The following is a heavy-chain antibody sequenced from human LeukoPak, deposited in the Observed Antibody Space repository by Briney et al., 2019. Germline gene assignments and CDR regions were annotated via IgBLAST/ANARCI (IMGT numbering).Heavy chain of an antibody. V-gene: IGHV3-23*01. CDR2: ISGSGYST. J-gene: IGHJ5*02. CDR1: GFTFRSYA. Sequence: GGSLRLSCAASGFTFRSYAMNWVSQTPGKGLEWLSAISGSGYSTYYAESVEGRFTISRDNSKNTVDLQMNSLRDDDTAIYYCAKDRGSSSWPIDAWGQGTLVTVSS. D-gene: IGHD6-13*01. CDR3: AKDRGSSSWPIDA.